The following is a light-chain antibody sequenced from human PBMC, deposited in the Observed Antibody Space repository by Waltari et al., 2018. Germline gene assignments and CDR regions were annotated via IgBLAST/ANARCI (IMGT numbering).Light chain of an antibody. J-gene: IGKJ4*01. CDR2: GAS. CDR3: QQLKSFPLT. V-gene: IGKV1-9*01. Sequence: IQLTQSPSSLSASVGDRVTITCRASQGISSYLAWCQQKPGKAPKILIYGASTLQSGVPSRFSGSGAETDFTLTISSLQPEDFATYYCQQLKSFPLTFGGGTKVEIK. CDR1: QGISSY.